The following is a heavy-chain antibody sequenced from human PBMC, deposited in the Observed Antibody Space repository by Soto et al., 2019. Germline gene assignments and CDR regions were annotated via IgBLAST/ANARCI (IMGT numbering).Heavy chain of an antibody. J-gene: IGHJ4*02. CDR1: GFTFSNAW. V-gene: IGHV3-15*07. D-gene: IGHD2-2*01. CDR3: TTDPRPTNRAY. Sequence: GGSLRLSCAASGFTFSNAWMNWVRQAPGKGLEWVGRIKSKVDGGTTDYAAPVRGRFTISRDDSQNTLIVQMNSLKIEDTAVYYCTTDPRPTNRAYWGVGTLVTVFS. CDR2: IKSKVDGGTT.